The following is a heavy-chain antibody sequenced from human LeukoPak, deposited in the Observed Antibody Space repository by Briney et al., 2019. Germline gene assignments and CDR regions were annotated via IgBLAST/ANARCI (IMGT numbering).Heavy chain of an antibody. Sequence: GGSLRLSCAASGFTVGANYMSWVRQAPGKGLEWVSIIYIVGTTHYADSVKGRFTISRDNSRNTLYLQMNSLRAEDTAAYYCARAVSGYYFDYWGRGTLVTVSS. CDR2: IYIVGTT. V-gene: IGHV3-53*01. CDR3: ARAVSGYYFDY. D-gene: IGHD1-14*01. CDR1: GFTVGANY. J-gene: IGHJ4*02.